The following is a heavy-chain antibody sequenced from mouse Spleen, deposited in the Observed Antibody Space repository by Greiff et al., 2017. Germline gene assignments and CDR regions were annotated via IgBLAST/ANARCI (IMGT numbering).Heavy chain of an antibody. CDR1: GFSLTNYC. CDR2: IWSGGST. J-gene: IGHJ4*01. D-gene: IGHD2-10*02. V-gene: IGHV2-2*01. Sequence: VQLQQSGPGLVQPSQSLSITCTVSGFSLTNYCVHWVRQSPGKGLEWLGVIWSGGSTDDTAAFISVLSISKDNSKSEVFYKMNSLQADDAAIYYCARKKYGKCYDFDYWGQGTSVTVSS. CDR3: ARKKYGKCYDFDY.